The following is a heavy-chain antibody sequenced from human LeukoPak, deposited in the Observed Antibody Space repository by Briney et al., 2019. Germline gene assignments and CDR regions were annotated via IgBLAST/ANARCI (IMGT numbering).Heavy chain of an antibody. D-gene: IGHD3-10*01. Sequence: PSETLSLTCAVYGGSFSGYYWSWIRQPPGKGLEWIGEINHSGSTNYNPSLKSRVTISVDTSKNQFSLKLSSVTAADTAVYYCARRNPHYYGSGSYYKPRYYYYMDVWGKGTTVTISS. CDR2: INHSGST. J-gene: IGHJ6*03. CDR3: ARRNPHYYGSGSYYKPRYYYYMDV. V-gene: IGHV4-34*01. CDR1: GGSFSGYY.